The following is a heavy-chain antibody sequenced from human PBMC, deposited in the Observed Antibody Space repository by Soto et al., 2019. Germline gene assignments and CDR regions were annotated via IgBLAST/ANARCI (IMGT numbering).Heavy chain of an antibody. CDR3: VIAVFWSGYYYRRDLAFDI. V-gene: IGHV3-21*01. CDR2: ISSSSSYI. J-gene: IGHJ3*02. Sequence: GGSLRLSCAASGFTFSSYSMNWVRQAPGKGLEWVSSISSSSSYIYYADSVKGRFTISRDNAKNSLYLQMNSLRAEDTAVYYCVIAVFWSGYYYRRDLAFDIWGQGTMVTVSS. CDR1: GFTFSSYS. D-gene: IGHD3-3*01.